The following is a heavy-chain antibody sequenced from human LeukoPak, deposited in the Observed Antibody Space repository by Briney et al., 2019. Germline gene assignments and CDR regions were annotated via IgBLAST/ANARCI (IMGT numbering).Heavy chain of an antibody. J-gene: IGHJ4*02. V-gene: IGHV3-23*01. Sequence: GGSLRLSCAASGFTFSRYAMSWGRQAPGKGLEWVSGISGGGDTTSYTDSVKGRFIISRDSSKSMLFLQMNSPRTEDTAIYYCGKAAFYDTSAGIDFWGQGTLVTVSS. D-gene: IGHD2/OR15-2a*01. CDR3: GKAAFYDTSAGIDF. CDR2: ISGGGDTT. CDR1: GFTFSRYA.